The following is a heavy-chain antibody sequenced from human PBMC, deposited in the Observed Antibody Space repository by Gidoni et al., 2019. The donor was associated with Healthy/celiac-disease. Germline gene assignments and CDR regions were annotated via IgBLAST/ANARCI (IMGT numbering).Heavy chain of an antibody. CDR3: ARQAVTIFGVPYTRIDY. V-gene: IGHV4-39*01. CDR2: IYYSGST. D-gene: IGHD3-3*01. Sequence: QLQLQESGPGLVKPSETLSLTCTVSGGSISSSSYYWGWIRQPPGQGLEWIGSIYYSGSTYYNPSLKSRVTISVDTSKNQFSLKLSSVTAADTAVYYCARQAVTIFGVPYTRIDYWGQGTLVTVSS. CDR1: GGSISSSSYY. J-gene: IGHJ4*02.